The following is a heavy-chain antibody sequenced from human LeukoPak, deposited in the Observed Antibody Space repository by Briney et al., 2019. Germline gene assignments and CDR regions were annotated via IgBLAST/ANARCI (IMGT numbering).Heavy chain of an antibody. CDR2: IIPILGIA. CDR3: ARDSHTTVTTFDY. V-gene: IGHV1-69*04. J-gene: IGHJ4*02. CDR1: GGTFSSDT. D-gene: IGHD4-17*01. Sequence: ASVKVSCKASGGTFSSDTISWVRQAPGQGLEWMGRIIPILGIANYAQKFQGRVTITADKSTSTAYMELSSLRSEDTAVYYCARDSHTTVTTFDYWGQGTLVTVSS.